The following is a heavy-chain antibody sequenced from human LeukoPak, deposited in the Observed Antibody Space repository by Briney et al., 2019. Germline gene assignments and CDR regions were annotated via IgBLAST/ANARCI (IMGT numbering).Heavy chain of an antibody. CDR3: ARYAPNFDY. V-gene: IGHV4-59*01. CDR1: GGSISSYY. CDR2: IYYSGST. Sequence: SSETLSLTCTVSGGSISSYYWSWIRQPPGKGLEWIGYIYYSGSTNYNPSLKSRVTISVDTSKNQFSLKLSSVTAADTAVYYCARYAPNFDYWGQGTLVTVSS. J-gene: IGHJ4*02.